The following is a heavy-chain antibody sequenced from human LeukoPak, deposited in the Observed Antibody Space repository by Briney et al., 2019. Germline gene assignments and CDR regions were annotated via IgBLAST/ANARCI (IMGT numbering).Heavy chain of an antibody. D-gene: IGHD3-10*01. CDR1: GGSFSGYY. CDR2: INHSGST. V-gene: IGHV4-34*01. CDR3: ARGIYYGSGSCPPPSDY. J-gene: IGHJ4*02. Sequence: SETLSLTCAVYGGSFSGYYWSWIRQPPGKGLEWIGEINHSGSTNYNPSLKSRVTISVDTSKNQFSLKLSSVTAADTAVYYCARGIYYGSGSCPPPSDYWGQGTLVTVSS.